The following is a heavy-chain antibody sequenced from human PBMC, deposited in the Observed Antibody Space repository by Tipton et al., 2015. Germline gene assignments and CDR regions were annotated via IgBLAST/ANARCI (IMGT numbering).Heavy chain of an antibody. CDR1: GGSVSSGNYY. D-gene: IGHD3-22*01. CDR3: ARDAWAGDSRGFYYIY. Sequence: GLVKPSESLSLTCNVSGGSVSSGNYYWSWIRQPPGKRLEWIGYIDFRGSTEYNPSVKSRVSISVDRSKNQFSLRLNSVTAADTAVYFCARDAWAGDSRGFYYIYWGQGTLVRVSS. V-gene: IGHV4-61*01. J-gene: IGHJ4*02. CDR2: IDFRGST.